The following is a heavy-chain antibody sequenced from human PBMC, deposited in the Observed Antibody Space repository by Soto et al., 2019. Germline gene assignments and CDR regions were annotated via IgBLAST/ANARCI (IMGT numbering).Heavy chain of an antibody. CDR2: IYWYVDK. Sequence: QITLKEAGPTLVKPTQTLTMTCTFSGFSLSTSVVGVGWIRQPPGKALECLALIYWYVDKRYTPSLKRTLTITKDTSKNQLVLTMTNMDPVDTATYYCAHSLIGYYYDSSGSNWFDPWGQGTLVTVSS. D-gene: IGHD3-22*01. CDR1: GFSLSTSVVG. J-gene: IGHJ5*02. CDR3: AHSLIGYYYDSSGSNWFDP. V-gene: IGHV2-5*01.